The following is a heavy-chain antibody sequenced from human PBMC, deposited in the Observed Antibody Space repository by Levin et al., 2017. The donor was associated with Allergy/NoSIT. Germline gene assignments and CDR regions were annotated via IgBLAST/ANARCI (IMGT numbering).Heavy chain of an antibody. CDR1: GYTFTGYY. D-gene: IGHD2-2*02. V-gene: IGHV1-2*02. J-gene: IGHJ4*02. CDR3: ARDLADIVIVPAVIRRWSAPAGIDY. CDR2: INPKSGGT. Sequence: ASVKVSCKASGYTFTGYYIHWVRQAPGQGLEWMGWINPKSGGTNYAQKFQGRVTMTRDTSINTAYMELSRLRSDDTAVYYCARDLADIVIVPAVIRRWSAPAGIDYWGQGTLVTVSS.